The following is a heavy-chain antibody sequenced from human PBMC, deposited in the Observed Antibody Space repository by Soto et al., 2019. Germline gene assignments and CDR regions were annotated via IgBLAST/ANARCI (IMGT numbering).Heavy chain of an antibody. D-gene: IGHD2-2*01. V-gene: IGHV4-59*02. J-gene: IGHJ6*02. CDR3: TRHAVIPKFQYGLDL. CDR2: IHYGGTT. Sequence: SETLSLTCTVSGGSVSGYYWSWVRQPPGKGLEWLGYIHYGGTTMYNPSVKSRVTIPVDTPRNQFSLRLYSLTAADTAVYYCTRHAVIPKFQYGLDLWGQGITVTVSS. CDR1: GGSVSGYY.